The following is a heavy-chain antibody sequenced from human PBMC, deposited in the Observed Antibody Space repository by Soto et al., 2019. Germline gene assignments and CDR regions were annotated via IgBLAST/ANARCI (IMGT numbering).Heavy chain of an antibody. D-gene: IGHD5-12*01. CDR2: IYYSGST. V-gene: IGHV4-30-4*01. CDR3: ARGGVATSQAFDY. J-gene: IGHJ4*02. CDR1: GGSISIGDYY. Sequence: SEPLALTCTVSGGSISIGDYYWSWIRQPPGKGLEWIGYIYYSGSTYYNPSLKSRVTISVDTSKDQFSLKLSSVTAADTAVYYCARGGVATSQAFDYWGQGTLVTVS.